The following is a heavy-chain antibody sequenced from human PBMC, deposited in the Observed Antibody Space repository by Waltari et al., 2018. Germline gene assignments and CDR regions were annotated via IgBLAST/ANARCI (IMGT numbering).Heavy chain of an antibody. D-gene: IGHD3-22*01. CDR1: GGTFSSYA. CDR2: IIPSFGTA. Sequence: QVQLVQSGAEVKKPGSSVKVSCKASGGTFSSYAISWVRQAPGQGLEWMGGIIPSFGTANYAQKYQGRVTITADESTSTAYMELSSLRSEDTAVYYCASLYYYDSSGYYHWFDPWGQGTLVTVSS. CDR3: ASLYYYDSSGYYHWFDP. J-gene: IGHJ5*02. V-gene: IGHV1-69*01.